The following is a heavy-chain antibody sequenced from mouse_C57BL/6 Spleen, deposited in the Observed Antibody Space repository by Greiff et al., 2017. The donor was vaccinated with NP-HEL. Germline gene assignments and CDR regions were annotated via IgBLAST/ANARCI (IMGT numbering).Heavy chain of an antibody. D-gene: IGHD1-2*01. J-gene: IGHJ4*01. CDR2: INPNNGGT. Sequence: EVQLVESGPELVKPGASVKIPCKASGYTFTDYNMDWVKQSHGKSLEWIGDINPNNGGTIYNQKFKGKATLTVDKSSSTAYMELRSLTSEDTAVYYCARPLSFMFYAMDYWGQGTSVTVSS. CDR3: ARPLSFMFYAMDY. V-gene: IGHV1-18*01. CDR1: GYTFTDYN.